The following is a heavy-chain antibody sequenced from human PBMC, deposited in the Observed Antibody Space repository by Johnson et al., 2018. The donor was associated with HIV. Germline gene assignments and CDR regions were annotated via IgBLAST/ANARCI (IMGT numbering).Heavy chain of an antibody. CDR2: IKQAGSEK. CDR3: ARDWEDSSGWDNFGAFDI. Sequence: VQLVESGGGLVQPGGSLRLSCAASGFTFSRYWMSLVRQAPGKGLEWVANIKQAGSEKYYVDSVKGRFTISRDNAKNSLYLQMNSLRAEDTAVYYCARDWEDSSGWDNFGAFDIWGQGTMVTVSS. D-gene: IGHD6-19*01. V-gene: IGHV3-7*01. J-gene: IGHJ3*02. CDR1: GFTFSRYW.